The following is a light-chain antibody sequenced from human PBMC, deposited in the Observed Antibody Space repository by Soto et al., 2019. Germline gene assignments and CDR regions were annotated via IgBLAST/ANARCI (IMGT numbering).Light chain of an antibody. CDR2: EVS. J-gene: IGLJ2*01. CDR1: SSDVGSYNL. CDR3: CAYAGSSTLVV. Sequence: QSVLTQPASVSGSPGQPITISCTGTSSDVGSYNLVSWYQQHPGKAPKLMIYEVSKRPSGVSNRFSGSKSGNTASLTISGLQAEDEADYYCCAYAGSSTLVVFGGGTKLTVL. V-gene: IGLV2-23*02.